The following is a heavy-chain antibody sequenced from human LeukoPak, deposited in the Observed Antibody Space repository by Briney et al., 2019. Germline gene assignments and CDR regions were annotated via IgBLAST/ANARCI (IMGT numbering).Heavy chain of an antibody. CDR2: ISAYNVNT. D-gene: IGHD5-12*01. J-gene: IGHJ4*02. CDR1: GYTFTSYV. V-gene: IGHV1-18*01. Sequence: ASVKVSCKASGYTFTSYVISWVRQAPGQGLEWMGWISAYNVNTNDAQKLQGRVTMTTDTSTTTAYMELRSLRSDDTPVYYCARVPISGPGARFDYWGQGTLVTVSS. CDR3: ARVPISGPGARFDY.